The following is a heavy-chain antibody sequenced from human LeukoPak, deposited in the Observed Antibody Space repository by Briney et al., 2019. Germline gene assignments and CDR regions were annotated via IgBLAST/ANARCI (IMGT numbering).Heavy chain of an antibody. J-gene: IGHJ4*02. CDR2: IYYSGST. CDR3: ARVDTAMDPFFDY. D-gene: IGHD5-18*01. V-gene: IGHV4-61*01. Sequence: PSETLSLTCSVSGYSISSGYYWSWIRQPPGKGLEWIGYIYYSGSTNYNPSLKSRVTISVDTSKNQFSLKLSSVTAADTAVYYCARVDTAMDPFFDYWGQGTLVTVSS. CDR1: GYSISSGYY.